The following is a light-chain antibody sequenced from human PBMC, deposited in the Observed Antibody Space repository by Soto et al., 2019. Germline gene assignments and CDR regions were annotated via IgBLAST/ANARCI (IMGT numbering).Light chain of an antibody. CDR3: QQYFLPWT. CDR1: QSVLYSSNNKNY. Sequence: DIVMTQSPDSLAVSLGERATINCKSSQSVLYSSNNKNYLAWYQQKPGQPPKLLIYWASTRESGVHDRFSGSGSVTDCTLTISSLRAEDVAVYYCQQYFLPWTFGQGNTVEIK. J-gene: IGKJ1*01. CDR2: WAS. V-gene: IGKV4-1*01.